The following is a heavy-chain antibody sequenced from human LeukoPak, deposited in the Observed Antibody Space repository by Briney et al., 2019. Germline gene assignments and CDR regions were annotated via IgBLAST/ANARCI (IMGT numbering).Heavy chain of an antibody. CDR3: ARHMTTADY. Sequence: GESLKISCKGSGYSFTSYWIGWVRQMPGKGLEWMGIIYPGDSETRYSPSFQGQVTISADKSITTAYLQWNNLKASDTAIYYCARHMTTADYWGQGTLVTVSS. CDR1: GYSFTSYW. CDR2: IYPGDSET. D-gene: IGHD4-11*01. J-gene: IGHJ4*02. V-gene: IGHV5-51*01.